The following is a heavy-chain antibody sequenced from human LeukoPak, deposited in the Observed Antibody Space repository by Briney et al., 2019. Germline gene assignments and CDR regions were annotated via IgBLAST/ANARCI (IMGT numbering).Heavy chain of an antibody. J-gene: IGHJ3*02. CDR3: ARRSRNGLDAFDI. V-gene: IGHV1-2*02. CDR1: AYTFTGYY. CDR2: IDPNNGDT. D-gene: IGHD1-14*01. Sequence: EASVKVSCKASAYTFTGYYLHWVRQAPGQGLQWMGWIDPNNGDTEYAQKFQGRVTMTRDRSISTAYMELGRLTSDDTAVYYCARRSRNGLDAFDIWGQGTMVTVSS.